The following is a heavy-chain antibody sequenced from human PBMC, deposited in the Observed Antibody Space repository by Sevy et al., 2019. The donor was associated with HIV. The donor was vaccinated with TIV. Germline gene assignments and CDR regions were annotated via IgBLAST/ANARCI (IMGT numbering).Heavy chain of an antibody. J-gene: IGHJ4*02. V-gene: IGHV1-24*01. Sequence: ASVKVSCKDSGYTLTRLSMHWVRQAPGKRLEWMGSFDPEEGERMYAQKFQGRVTLTEDTSADTAYMELCSLRSEDTAVYYCAATKDYYDNSGPPSDYWGQGTLVTVSS. CDR1: GYTLTRLS. D-gene: IGHD3-22*01. CDR3: AATKDYYDNSGPPSDY. CDR2: FDPEEGER.